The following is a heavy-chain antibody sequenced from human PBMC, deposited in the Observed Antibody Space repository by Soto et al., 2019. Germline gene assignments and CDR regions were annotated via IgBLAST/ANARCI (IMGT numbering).Heavy chain of an antibody. CDR2: ISYDGSNK. Sequence: QVQLVESGGGVVQPGRSLRLSCAASGFTFSSYAMPWVRQAPGKGLEWVAVISYDGSNKYYADSVKGRFTISRDNSKNTLYLQMNSLRAEDTAVYYCARSHAGMGHSIDYWGQGTLVTVSS. CDR1: GFTFSSYA. J-gene: IGHJ4*02. CDR3: ARSHAGMGHSIDY. D-gene: IGHD2-15*01. V-gene: IGHV3-30-3*01.